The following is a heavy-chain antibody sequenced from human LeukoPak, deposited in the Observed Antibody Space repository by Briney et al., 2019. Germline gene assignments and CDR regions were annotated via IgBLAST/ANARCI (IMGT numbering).Heavy chain of an antibody. D-gene: IGHD3-10*01. CDR3: AKDPGGYYGSGSLGY. CDR1: GFTFSSYG. V-gene: IGHV3-30*18. J-gene: IGHJ4*02. CDR2: ISYDGSNK. Sequence: QPGGSLRLSCAASGFTFSSYGMHWVRQAPGKGLEWVSVISYDGSNKYYADSVKGRFTISRDNSKNTLYLQMNSLRAEDTAVYYCAKDPGGYYGSGSLGYWGQGTLVTVSS.